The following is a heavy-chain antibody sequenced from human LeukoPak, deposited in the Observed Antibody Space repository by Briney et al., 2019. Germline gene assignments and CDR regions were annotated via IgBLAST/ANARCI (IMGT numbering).Heavy chain of an antibody. Sequence: SETLSLTXTVSGGSISSGSYYWSWIRQPAGKGLEWIGRIYTSGSTNYNPSLKSRVTISVDTSKNQFSLKLSSVTAADTAVYYCASPFGWLPRWGQGTLVTVSS. CDR2: IYTSGST. J-gene: IGHJ4*02. CDR3: ASPFGWLPR. V-gene: IGHV4-61*02. D-gene: IGHD3-10*01. CDR1: GGSISSGSYY.